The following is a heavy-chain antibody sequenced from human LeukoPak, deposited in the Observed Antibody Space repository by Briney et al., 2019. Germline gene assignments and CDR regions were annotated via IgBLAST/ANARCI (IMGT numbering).Heavy chain of an antibody. CDR2: ISGSGGST. Sequence: PGGSLRLSRAASGFTFSSYAMSWVRQAPGKGLEWVSAISGSGGSTYYADSVKGRSTISRDNSKNTLYLQMNSLRAEDTAVYYCAKGHLPRGSSWYVFDYWGQGTLVTVSP. D-gene: IGHD6-13*01. J-gene: IGHJ4*02. CDR3: AKGHLPRGSSWYVFDY. CDR1: GFTFSSYA. V-gene: IGHV3-23*01.